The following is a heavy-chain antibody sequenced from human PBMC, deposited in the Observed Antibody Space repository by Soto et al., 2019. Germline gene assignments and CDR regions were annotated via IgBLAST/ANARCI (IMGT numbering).Heavy chain of an antibody. Sequence: QVQLVESGGAVVQPGRSLSLSCAASGFTFSSYGIHWVRQAPGKGMEWLAFIAYDGSDKHYADSVKGRFTISRDNSKDTLDLQMNSLRAEDTAVYYCSKNRGYNYGHDGMDVWGQGTTVTVAS. V-gene: IGHV3-30*18. CDR1: GFTFSSYG. CDR3: SKNRGYNYGHDGMDV. D-gene: IGHD5-12*01. J-gene: IGHJ6*02. CDR2: IAYDGSDK.